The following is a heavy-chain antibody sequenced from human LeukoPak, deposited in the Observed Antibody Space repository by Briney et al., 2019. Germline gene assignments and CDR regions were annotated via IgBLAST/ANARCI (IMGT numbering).Heavy chain of an antibody. D-gene: IGHD6-13*01. CDR3: ATVGSSWFYDY. Sequence: GGALRLSCAASGFTFSTYRMNWVRQAQGKGLEWVSYFSSSSGTMYYADSVRGRFTISRDIAKNSLYLQMNSLRAEDTAVYYCATVGSSWFYDYWGQGTLVTVSS. CDR1: GFTFSTYR. J-gene: IGHJ4*02. CDR2: FSSSSGTM. V-gene: IGHV3-48*01.